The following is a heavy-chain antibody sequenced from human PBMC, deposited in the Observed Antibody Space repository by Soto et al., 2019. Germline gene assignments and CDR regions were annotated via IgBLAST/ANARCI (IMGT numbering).Heavy chain of an antibody. V-gene: IGHV4-34*01. J-gene: IGHJ5*02. CDR2: INHSGRT. CDR3: SRVPGP. Sequence: SENLSLTWAVYGGSFSGYSWRWIPPPPGKGLEWIVEINHSGRTNYTPSLKSRVTISVDRSKNQFSLKLSSVTAADTAVYYCSRVPGPWGQGTLVTVSS. CDR1: GGSFSGYS.